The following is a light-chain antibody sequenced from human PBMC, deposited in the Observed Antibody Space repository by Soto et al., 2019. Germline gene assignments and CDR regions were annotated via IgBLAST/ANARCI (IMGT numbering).Light chain of an antibody. CDR1: QGISSA. J-gene: IGKJ4*01. Sequence: AIQLTQSPSSLSASVGDRVTITCRASQGISSALAWYQQKQGKAPKLLIYDASSLESGVPSSFGGSGFGTDFTLTISSLQPEVFATYYCQQFNIYLPLTFGGGTKVDIK. CDR3: QQFNIYLPLT. CDR2: DAS. V-gene: IGKV1-13*02.